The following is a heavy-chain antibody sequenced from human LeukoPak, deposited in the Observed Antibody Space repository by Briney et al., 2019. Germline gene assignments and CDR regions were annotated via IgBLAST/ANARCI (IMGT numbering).Heavy chain of an antibody. D-gene: IGHD1-14*01. CDR3: AREGGTVGGIPNY. Sequence: ASVKVSCKASGYTFTGYYMHWVRQAPGQGLEWMGWINPNSGGTNYAQKFQGRVTMTRDTSISTAYMELSRLRSDDTAVYYCAREGGTVGGIPNYWRQGTLVTVSS. CDR2: INPNSGGT. V-gene: IGHV1-2*02. CDR1: GYTFTGYY. J-gene: IGHJ4*02.